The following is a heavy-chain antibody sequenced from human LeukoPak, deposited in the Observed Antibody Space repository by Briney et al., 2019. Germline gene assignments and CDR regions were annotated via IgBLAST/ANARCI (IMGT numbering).Heavy chain of an antibody. J-gene: IGHJ6*03. CDR1: RLTFSSYS. CDR3: ARDRLIAAADYYYMDV. Sequence: GGSLRLSCAASRLTFSSYSMDWVRQAPGKGLEWVSSISSSGSYIYYADSVKGRFTISRDNAKNSLYLQMNSLRAEDTAVYYCARDRLIAAADYYYMDVWGKGTTVTVSS. CDR2: ISSSGSYI. D-gene: IGHD6-13*01. V-gene: IGHV3-21*01.